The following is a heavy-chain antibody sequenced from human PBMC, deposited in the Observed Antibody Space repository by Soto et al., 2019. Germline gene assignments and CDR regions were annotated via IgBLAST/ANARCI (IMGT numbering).Heavy chain of an antibody. CDR2: ISAHNGNT. Sequence: QVHLVQSGAEVKKPGASVKVSCKGSGYAFTTYGITWVRQAPGQGLEWMGWISAHNGNTNYAQKREVRVNVTSNSPTSTVYMELRSLISDDTVAYYRARGRYGDYWGQGSLVTVTS. V-gene: IGHV1-18*01. D-gene: IGHD1-1*01. CDR1: GYAFTTYG. CDR3: ARGRYGDY. J-gene: IGHJ4*02.